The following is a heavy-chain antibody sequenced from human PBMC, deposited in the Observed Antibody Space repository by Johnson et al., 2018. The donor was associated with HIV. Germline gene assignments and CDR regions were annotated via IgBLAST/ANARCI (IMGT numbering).Heavy chain of an antibody. CDR3: ARDASDAFDI. CDR2: IHHDGSEE. V-gene: IGHV3-7*01. Sequence: VQLVESRGGVVQPGRSLRLSCAASGFTFSSYAMHWVRQAPGKGLEWVANIHHDGSEEYYVGSVRGRFIISRDNAKNSLYLQMNNLRAEDTAVYYSARDASDAFDIWGQGTVVTVSS. CDR1: GFTFSSYA. J-gene: IGHJ3*02.